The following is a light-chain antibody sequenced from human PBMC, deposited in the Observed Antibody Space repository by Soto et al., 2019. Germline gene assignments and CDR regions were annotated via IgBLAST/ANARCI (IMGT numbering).Light chain of an antibody. V-gene: IGLV2-14*01. CDR2: EVS. Sequence: QSVLTQPASVSGSPGQSITISCTGTSSDVGGYSYVSWYQQHPGKAPKLMIYEVSNRPSGVSNRFSGSKSGNTASLTISGLQAEDEADYYCSSYTSSSTGVFGTGTKVT. CDR3: SSYTSSSTGV. J-gene: IGLJ1*01. CDR1: SSDVGGYSY.